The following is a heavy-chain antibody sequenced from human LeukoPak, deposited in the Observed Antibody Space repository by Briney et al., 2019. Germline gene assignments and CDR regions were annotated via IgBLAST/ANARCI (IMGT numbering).Heavy chain of an antibody. D-gene: IGHD3-3*01. J-gene: IGHJ6*02. CDR1: GGSISSSSYY. V-gene: IGHV4-39*07. Sequence: SETLSLTCTVSGGSISSSSYYWGWIRQPPGKGLEWIGEINHSGSTNYNPSLKSRVTISVDTSKNQFSLKLSSVTAADTAVYYCARGPYYDFWSGYKGYYYYYGMDVWGQGTTVTVSS. CDR2: INHSGST. CDR3: ARGPYYDFWSGYKGYYYYYGMDV.